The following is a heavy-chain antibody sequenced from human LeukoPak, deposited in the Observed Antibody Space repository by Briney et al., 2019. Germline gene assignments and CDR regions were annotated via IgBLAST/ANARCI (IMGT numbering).Heavy chain of an antibody. D-gene: IGHD2-21*02. V-gene: IGHV4-59*12. CDR3: ARDRYVYCGGDWLDAFDI. CDR1: GGSLSTYY. Sequence: SETLSLTCTVPGGSLSTYYWSWIRQSPGKGLEWIGYISYSGSTNSHPSLKSRVTISVDMSKPQFSLELSSVTAADTAVYYCARDRYVYCGGDWLDAFDIWGQGTMVTVSS. J-gene: IGHJ3*02. CDR2: ISYSGST.